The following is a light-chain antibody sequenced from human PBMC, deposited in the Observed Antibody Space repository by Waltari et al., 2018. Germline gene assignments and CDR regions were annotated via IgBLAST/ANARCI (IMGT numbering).Light chain of an antibody. Sequence: EIVLTQSPGTLSLSPGDTAILSCRASQSVSKYLAWYQQKPGQAPRLLIFGASSRATGIPDRFSGSGSGTDLSLTSSRVEPEDFAVYYGQQYVSLPATFGQGTKVEIE. CDR3: QQYVSLPAT. V-gene: IGKV3-20*01. CDR2: GAS. CDR1: QSVSKY. J-gene: IGKJ1*01.